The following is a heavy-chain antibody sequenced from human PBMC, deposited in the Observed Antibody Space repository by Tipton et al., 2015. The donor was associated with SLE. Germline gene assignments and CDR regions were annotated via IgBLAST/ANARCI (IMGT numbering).Heavy chain of an antibody. V-gene: IGHV1-69*18. CDR2: IIPIFGTA. D-gene: IGHD1-26*01. J-gene: IGHJ3*02. CDR1: GGTFSSYA. Sequence: QLVQSGAEVKKPGSSVKVSCKASGGTFSSYAISWVRQAPGQGLEWMGRIIPIFGTANYAQKFQGRVTITADESTSTAYMELSSLRSEDTAVYYCAMHSPYSGSPEDAFDIWGQGTMVTVSS. CDR3: AMHSPYSGSPEDAFDI.